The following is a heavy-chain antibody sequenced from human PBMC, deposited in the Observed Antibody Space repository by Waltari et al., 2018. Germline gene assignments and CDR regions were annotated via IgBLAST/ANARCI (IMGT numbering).Heavy chain of an antibody. CDR2: SSSTGSII. V-gene: IGHV3-48*03. CDR1: GFTFSDCE. J-gene: IGHJ4*02. Sequence: EVQLVESGGNLVQPGGSLRLSCAASGFTFSDCEMNWVRQAPGKGLGWVAYSSSTGSIIYYADSVKGRFTNSRDNAKNSLFLQMNSLRADDTAVYYCVRVASRRAGGDYWGQGTLVTVSS. CDR3: VRVASRRAGGDY.